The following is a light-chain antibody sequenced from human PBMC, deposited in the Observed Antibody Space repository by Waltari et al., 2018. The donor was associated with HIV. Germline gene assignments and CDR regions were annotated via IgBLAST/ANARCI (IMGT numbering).Light chain of an antibody. Sequence: SALTQPASVHGSPGQLHTIPSTVPSSDVGAHTDISWYQQYPGKVPKLMIYDVSNRPSGFSKRFSGSKSGNTAALTISGLQAEDEADYYCSSYTSSSTHVFGTGTKVTVL. CDR3: SSYTSSSTHV. CDR1: SSDVGAHTD. J-gene: IGLJ1*01. V-gene: IGLV2-14*03. CDR2: DVS.